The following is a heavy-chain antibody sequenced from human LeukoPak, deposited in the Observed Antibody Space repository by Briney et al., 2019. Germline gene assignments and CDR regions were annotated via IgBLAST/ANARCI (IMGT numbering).Heavy chain of an antibody. D-gene: IGHD4-11*01. V-gene: IGHV3-21*01. CDR1: GFTFSSYA. J-gene: IGHJ6*03. Sequence: GGSLRLSCAASGFTFSSYAMSWVRQAPGKGLEWVSSISSSATYRYYADSVNGRFTISRDDPKNSLYLQMNSLRAEDTAVYYCARVDYRGGGYFMDVWGRGTPVTVSS. CDR3: ARVDYRGGGYFMDV. CDR2: ISSSATYR.